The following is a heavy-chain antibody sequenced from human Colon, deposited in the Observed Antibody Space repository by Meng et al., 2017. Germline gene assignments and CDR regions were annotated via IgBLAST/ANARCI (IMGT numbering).Heavy chain of an antibody. CDR1: GFTFSSHA. D-gene: IGHD3-22*01. Sequence: ESLKISCAASGFTFSSHAMSWVRQAPGKGLDSLSHVSGSGYTTYYADSVKGRVTISRDNSKNTLYLQMNSLRAEDTAVYYCAKDYYDSSGFPSFDYWGQGILVTVSS. J-gene: IGHJ4*02. V-gene: IGHV3-23*01. CDR3: AKDYYDSSGFPSFDY. CDR2: VSGSGYTT.